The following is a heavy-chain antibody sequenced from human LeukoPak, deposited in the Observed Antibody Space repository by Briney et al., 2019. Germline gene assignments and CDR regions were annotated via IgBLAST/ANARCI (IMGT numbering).Heavy chain of an antibody. V-gene: IGHV1-2*02. CDR1: GYTFTGYY. Sequence: ASVKVSCKASGYTFTGYYMHGVRQAPGQGLEWMGWINPNSGGADYGQKYQGRLTMTRDTSISTPYMELSTLTSDDTAIYYCASGYDWGLYWGQGTLVTVSS. D-gene: IGHD5-12*01. CDR2: INPNSGGA. J-gene: IGHJ4*02. CDR3: ASGYDWGLY.